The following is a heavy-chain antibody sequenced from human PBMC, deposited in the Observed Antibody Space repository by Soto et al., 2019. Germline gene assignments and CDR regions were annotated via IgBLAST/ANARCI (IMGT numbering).Heavy chain of an antibody. Sequence: SETLSLTCTVSGGSISSYYWTWFRQPPGKGLEWIGFMYNSGSTYYSPSLKSRVTISVDTSKNQFSLKLSSVTAADTAVYYCARRWGRTFDYWGQGTLVTVSS. D-gene: IGHD7-27*01. J-gene: IGHJ4*02. CDR2: MYNSGST. V-gene: IGHV4-59*08. CDR3: ARRWGRTFDY. CDR1: GGSISSYY.